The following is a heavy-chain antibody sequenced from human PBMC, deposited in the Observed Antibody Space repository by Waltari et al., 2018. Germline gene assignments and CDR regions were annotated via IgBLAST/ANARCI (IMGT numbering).Heavy chain of an antibody. CDR2: IWSDETNK. D-gene: IGHD3-22*01. Sequence: QVQLVESGGGVVQPGGFLRLSCAASGFTFSTHGIHWVRQAPGKGLEWVAFIWSDETNKHYADSVQGRFTSSRDNSKNTVLLQMNSMRTEDTAVYYCAKGPDSSGYYSNWFDPWGQGILVTVSS. J-gene: IGHJ5*02. CDR3: AKGPDSSGYYSNWFDP. CDR1: GFTFSTHG. V-gene: IGHV3-30*02.